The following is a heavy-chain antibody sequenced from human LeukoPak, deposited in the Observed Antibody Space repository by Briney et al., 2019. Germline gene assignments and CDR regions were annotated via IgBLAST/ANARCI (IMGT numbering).Heavy chain of an antibody. J-gene: IGHJ4*02. CDR1: GFTFSSYE. Sequence: PGGSQRLSCAASGFTFSSYEMNWVRQAPGKGLEWVSYISSSGSTIYYADSVKGRFTISRDNAKNSLYLQMNSLRAEDTAVYYCTRTSGSYGYYFDYWGQGTLVTVSS. V-gene: IGHV3-48*03. CDR2: ISSSGSTI. CDR3: TRTSGSYGYYFDY. D-gene: IGHD1-26*01.